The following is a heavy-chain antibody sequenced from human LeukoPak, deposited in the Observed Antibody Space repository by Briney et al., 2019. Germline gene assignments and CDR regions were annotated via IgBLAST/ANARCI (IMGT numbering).Heavy chain of an antibody. V-gene: IGHV3-23*01. CDR3: AKVVAGTAGAN. CDR2: ITGSGDTT. CDR1: GFIFSTYA. J-gene: IGHJ4*02. Sequence: PGGSLRLSCAASGFIFSTYAMNWVRQTPGKGLEWVSGITGSGDTTNYADSVKGRFTISRDNSKNTLYLQMNSLRVDDTAVYYCAKVVAGTAGANWGQGTLVTVSS. D-gene: IGHD1-7*01.